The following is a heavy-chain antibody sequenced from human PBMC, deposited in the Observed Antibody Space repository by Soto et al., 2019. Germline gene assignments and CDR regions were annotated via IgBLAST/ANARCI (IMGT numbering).Heavy chain of an antibody. V-gene: IGHV1-45*02. CDR1: GYTFTYRY. CDR3: AAGGQLGPDY. Sequence: QMQLVQSGAEVKKTGSSVKVSCKASGYTFTYRYLHWVRQAPGQALEWMGWITPFNGNTNYAQKFQDRVTITRDRSMSTAYMELSSLRSEDTAMYYCAAGGQLGPDYWGQGTLVTVSS. CDR2: ITPFNGNT. J-gene: IGHJ4*02. D-gene: IGHD3-16*01.